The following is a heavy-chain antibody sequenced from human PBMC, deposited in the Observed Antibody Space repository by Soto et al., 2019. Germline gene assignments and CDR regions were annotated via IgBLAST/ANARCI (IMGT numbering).Heavy chain of an antibody. V-gene: IGHV3-23*01. Sequence: EVPLLESGGGLVQPGGSLRLSCAASGFTFSSYAMSWVRQAPGKGLEWVSAISGSGGSTYYADSVKGRFTISRDNSKNTLYLQMNSLRAEDTAGYYCAQVIAAGGTGYWFDPWGQGTLVTVSS. D-gene: IGHD6-13*01. J-gene: IGHJ5*02. CDR2: ISGSGGST. CDR3: AQVIAAGGTGYWFDP. CDR1: GFTFSSYA.